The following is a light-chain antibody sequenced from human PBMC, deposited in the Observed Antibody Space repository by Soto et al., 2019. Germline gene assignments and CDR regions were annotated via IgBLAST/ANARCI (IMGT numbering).Light chain of an antibody. CDR2: EAS. Sequence: EIVMTQSPATLSVSPGERATLSCRASQSVSRNLAWYQQRPGRAPRLLIYEASTRATDIPARFSGSGSGTEFTLTISSLQSEDFAVYYCQQYNNWPLYTFGQGTKLEIK. V-gene: IGKV3-15*01. J-gene: IGKJ2*01. CDR3: QQYNNWPLYT. CDR1: QSVSRN.